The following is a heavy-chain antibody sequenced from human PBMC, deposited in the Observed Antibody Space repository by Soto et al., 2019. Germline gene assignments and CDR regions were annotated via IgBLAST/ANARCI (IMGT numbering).Heavy chain of an antibody. CDR3: GRQDCTRTTCDGWFDP. Sequence: PGESPKIPCQGSGYSFTTFWITWVRQMPGKGLEWMGTVDPRDSYTNYSPSFQGHVTISADKSISTAYLQWSSLKASDTAIYYCGRQDCTRTTCDGWFDPWGQGTLVTVSS. J-gene: IGHJ5*02. CDR1: GYSFTTFW. CDR2: VDPRDSYT. V-gene: IGHV5-10-1*01. D-gene: IGHD2-2*01.